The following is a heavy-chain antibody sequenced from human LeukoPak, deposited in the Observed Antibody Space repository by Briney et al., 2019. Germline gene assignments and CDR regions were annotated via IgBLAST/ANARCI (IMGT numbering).Heavy chain of an antibody. V-gene: IGHV3-21*01. Sequence: GGSLRLSCAASGFTFSSYSMNWVRQAPGKGLEWVSSISSSSSYIYYADSVKGRFTISRDNAKNSLYLQMNSLRAEDAAVYYCARDVPADYCDSSGYSLDYWGQGTLVTVSS. CDR1: GFTFSSYS. D-gene: IGHD3-22*01. CDR2: ISSSSSYI. J-gene: IGHJ4*02. CDR3: ARDVPADYCDSSGYSLDY.